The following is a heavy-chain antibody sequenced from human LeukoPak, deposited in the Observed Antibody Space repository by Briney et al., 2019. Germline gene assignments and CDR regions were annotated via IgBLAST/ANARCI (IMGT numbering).Heavy chain of an antibody. Sequence: GASVKVSCKASGYTFTSYAISWVRQAPGQGLEWMGRIIPILGIANYAQKFQGRVTITADKSTSTAYMELSSLRSEDTAVYYCARDSIVVVTALDYWGQGTLVTVSS. CDR2: IIPILGIA. J-gene: IGHJ4*02. V-gene: IGHV1-69*04. CDR3: ARDSIVVVTALDY. CDR1: GYTFTSYA. D-gene: IGHD2-21*02.